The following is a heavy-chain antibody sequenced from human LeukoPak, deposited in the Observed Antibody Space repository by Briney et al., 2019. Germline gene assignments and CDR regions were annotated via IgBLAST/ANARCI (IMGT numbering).Heavy chain of an antibody. D-gene: IGHD2-8*02. Sequence: SVKVSCKASGDTSGRYGISWVRQAPGQGLEWMGRIIPMFGVTKYVEKFQGRVTITADTSTSTVYMELSSLTSEDTAVYLCAREGGGFCTGGACHHWYFDLWGCGTLVTVSS. V-gene: IGHV1-69*04. J-gene: IGHJ2*01. CDR3: AREGGGFCTGGACHHWYFDL. CDR1: GDTSGRYG. CDR2: IIPMFGVT.